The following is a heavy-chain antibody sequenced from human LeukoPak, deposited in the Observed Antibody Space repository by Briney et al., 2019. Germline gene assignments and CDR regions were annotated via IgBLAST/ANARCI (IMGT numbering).Heavy chain of an antibody. CDR1: GYTFTGHY. Sequence: ASVKVSCKASGYTFTGHYLHWVRQAPGQGLEWMGWLNPNTGDALYIQKFQGRVTMTGDTSISTAYMELSSLMSDDTAVYYCARIGLKTTGYYRLDYWGQGTLVTVPS. J-gene: IGHJ4*02. CDR3: ARIGLKTTGYYRLDY. CDR2: LNPNTGDA. V-gene: IGHV1-2*02. D-gene: IGHD3-9*01.